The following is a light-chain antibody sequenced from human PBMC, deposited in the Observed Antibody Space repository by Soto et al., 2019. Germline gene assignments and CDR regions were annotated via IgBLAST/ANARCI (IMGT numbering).Light chain of an antibody. V-gene: IGKV3-11*01. Sequence: EIVLTQSPVTLSLSPVERSTLSCRASERLASNYLAWYQQKPGQAPRLLIYDASNRATGIPARFSGSGSGTDFTLTISSLEPEDFAVYYCQKRSNWPINFGQGTRLEIK. J-gene: IGKJ5*01. CDR2: DAS. CDR1: ERLASNY. CDR3: QKRSNWPIN.